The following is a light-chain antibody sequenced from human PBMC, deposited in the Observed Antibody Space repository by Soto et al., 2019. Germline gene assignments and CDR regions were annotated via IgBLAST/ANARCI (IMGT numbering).Light chain of an antibody. CDR2: DAS. CDR3: QQRFNWPRFT. Sequence: EIVLTQSPATLSLSPGERATLSCRASQSVSSYLAWYQQKPGQAPRLLIYDASNRATGIPARFSGGGSGTDFTLTISSLEPEYFAVYYCQQRFNWPRFTFGQGTKREIK. J-gene: IGKJ2*01. CDR1: QSVSSY. V-gene: IGKV3-11*01.